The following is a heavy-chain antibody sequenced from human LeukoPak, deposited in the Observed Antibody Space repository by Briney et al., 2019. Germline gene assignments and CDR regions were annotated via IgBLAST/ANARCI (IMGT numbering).Heavy chain of an antibody. V-gene: IGHV4-4*07. Sequence: SETLSLTCTVSGGSISNYYWSWIRQPAGKGLEWIGRIYSSGSSNYNPSLTSRVTMSVDTSKNQFSLKLNSVTAADTAVYYCARDLEGYCSGGSCSEFDYWGQGTLVTVSS. CDR1: GGSISNYY. J-gene: IGHJ4*02. CDR2: IYSSGSS. D-gene: IGHD2-15*01. CDR3: ARDLEGYCSGGSCSEFDY.